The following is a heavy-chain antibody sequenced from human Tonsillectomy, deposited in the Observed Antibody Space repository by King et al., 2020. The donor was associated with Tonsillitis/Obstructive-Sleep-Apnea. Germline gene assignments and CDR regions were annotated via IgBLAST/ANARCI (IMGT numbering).Heavy chain of an antibody. D-gene: IGHD4-11*01. CDR2: IYPGDSDT. CDR3: RTAYLQWSSLTASDTAMYYCARPMTTDNDAFDI. J-gene: IGHJ3*02. CDR1: GYSFTSYW. Sequence: EVQLVQSGAEVKKPGESLKISCKGSGYSFTSYWIGWVRQMPGKGLEWMGIIYPGDSDTGYSPSFQGQVTISPTKSISTAYLPTLPGPVTTSTDKSHRTAYLQWSSLTASDTAMYYCARPMTTDNDAFDIWGQGTMVTVSS. V-gene: IGHV5-51*01.